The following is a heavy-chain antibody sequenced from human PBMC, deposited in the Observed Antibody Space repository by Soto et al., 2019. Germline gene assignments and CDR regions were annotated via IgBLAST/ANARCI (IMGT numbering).Heavy chain of an antibody. CDR1: GYTFTSNG. J-gene: IGHJ4*02. D-gene: IGHD6-13*01. CDR3: ARAIAATGPADY. V-gene: IGHV1-18*01. Sequence: GASVQVSCKPSGYTFTSNGFSWVRQAPGQGLQWMGWIGAYNGNTNYAQKFQGRVTMTTDTSTSTAYMELRSLRSDDTAVYYCARAIAATGPADYWGQGTLVTVSS. CDR2: IGAYNGNT.